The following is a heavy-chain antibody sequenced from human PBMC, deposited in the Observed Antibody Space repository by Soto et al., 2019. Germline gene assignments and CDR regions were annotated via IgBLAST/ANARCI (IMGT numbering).Heavy chain of an antibody. V-gene: IGHV1-69*01. J-gene: IGHJ4*02. CDR3: ARVTYYYDSSGYYMGL. CDR2: IIPIFGTA. D-gene: IGHD3-22*01. CDR1: GGTFSSYA. Sequence: QVQLVQSGAEVKKPGSSVKVSCKAAGGTFSSYAISWVRQAPGPGLEWMGGIIPIFGTANYAQKFQGRVTITADASTSTAYMELSSLRSEDTAVYYCARVTYYYDSSGYYMGLWGQGTLVTVSS.